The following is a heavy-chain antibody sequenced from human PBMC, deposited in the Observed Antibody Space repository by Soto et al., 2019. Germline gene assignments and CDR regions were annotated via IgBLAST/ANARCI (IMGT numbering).Heavy chain of an antibody. CDR1: GFSLSNARMG. V-gene: IGHV2-26*01. CDR3: ARIASYDFWSGFPDNWFDP. D-gene: IGHD3-3*01. Sequence: SGPTLVKPTETLALTCTVWGFSLSNARMGVSWIRQPPGKALEWLAHIFSNDEKSYSTSLKSRLTISKDTSKSQVVLTMTNMDPVDTATYYCARIASYDFWSGFPDNWFDPWGQGTLVNVSS. CDR2: IFSNDEK. J-gene: IGHJ5*02.